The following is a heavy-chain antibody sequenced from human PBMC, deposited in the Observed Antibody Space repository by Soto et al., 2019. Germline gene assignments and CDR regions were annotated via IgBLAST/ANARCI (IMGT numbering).Heavy chain of an antibody. J-gene: IGHJ4*02. CDR1: GFTFSNYW. D-gene: IGHD3-10*01. CDR2: IKQDGSEK. Sequence: QPGGSLRLSCAASGFTFSNYWMSWVRQAPGKGLEWVANIKQDGSEKYYVDSLKGRFTIYRDNAKNSLYLKMSSLRGEDTAVYYCANGYGSHIWGQGTLVTVSS. V-gene: IGHV3-7*01. CDR3: ANGYGSHI.